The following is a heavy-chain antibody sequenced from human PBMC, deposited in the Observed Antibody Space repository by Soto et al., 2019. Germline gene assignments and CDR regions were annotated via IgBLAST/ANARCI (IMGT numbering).Heavy chain of an antibody. CDR3: ARGGAGSGWYLNYYYYYGRNV. CDR1: GGSFSGYY. J-gene: IGHJ6*02. D-gene: IGHD6-19*01. V-gene: IGHV4-34*01. Sequence: SETLSLTCAVYGGSFSGYYWSWIRQPPGKGLEWIGEINHSGSTNYNPSLKSRVTISVDTSKNQFSLKLSSVTAADTAVYYCARGGAGSGWYLNYYYYYGRNVGGQGTTFTVSS. CDR2: INHSGST.